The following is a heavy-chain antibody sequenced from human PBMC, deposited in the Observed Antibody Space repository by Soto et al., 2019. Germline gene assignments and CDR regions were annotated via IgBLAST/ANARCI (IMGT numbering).Heavy chain of an antibody. CDR2: ISAYNGNT. J-gene: IGHJ6*02. Sequence: GASVKVSCKASGYTFTSYGISWVRQAPGQGLEWMGWISAYNGNTKYSQKFQGRATITRDTSASTAYMELSSLRSEDTAVYYCASSYSNYALIDYYYYGMDVWGQGTTVTVSS. CDR3: ASSYSNYALIDYYYYGMDV. D-gene: IGHD4-4*01. CDR1: GYTFTSYG. V-gene: IGHV1-18*01.